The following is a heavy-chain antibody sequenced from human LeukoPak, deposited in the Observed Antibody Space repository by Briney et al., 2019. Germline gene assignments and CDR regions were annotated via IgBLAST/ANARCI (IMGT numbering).Heavy chain of an antibody. CDR2: VHNVGST. J-gene: IGHJ4*02. CDR3: ARHAEYNSGWHFYLDH. D-gene: IGHD6-19*01. V-gene: IGHV4-39*01. Sequence: SETLSLTCTVSGVSTANGIYYWAWIRQSPGKGLEWIGSVHNVGSTYYNLSLRSRVTMSIDTSKNQFSLRLNSVTAADTAVYYCARHAEYNSGWHFYLDHWGQGILVTVSS. CDR1: GVSTANGIYY.